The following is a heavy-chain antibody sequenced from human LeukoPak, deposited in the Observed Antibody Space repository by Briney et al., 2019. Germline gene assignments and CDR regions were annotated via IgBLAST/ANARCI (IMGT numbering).Heavy chain of an antibody. CDR2: ISTSGGST. Sequence: GGSLRLSCAASGFTFSSYAVTWVRQAPGKGLEWVSAISTSGGSTFYADSVKGRFTISRDNSKNTLYLQMNSLRAEDTAVYYCAKGILSPVIVPFDFWGQGTLVTVSS. D-gene: IGHD2-15*01. CDR1: GFTFSSYA. V-gene: IGHV3-23*01. CDR3: AKGILSPVIVPFDF. J-gene: IGHJ4*02.